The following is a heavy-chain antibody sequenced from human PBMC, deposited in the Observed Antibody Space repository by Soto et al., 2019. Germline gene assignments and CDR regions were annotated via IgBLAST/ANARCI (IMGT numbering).Heavy chain of an antibody. J-gene: IGHJ1*01. D-gene: IGHD2-2*01. CDR2: INSDGSST. Sequence: VQLVESGGGLVQPGGSLRLSCAASRFSFSSYWMHWVRHAPGKGLVWVSRINSDGSSTTYADSVKGRFTISRDNAKNTLYLQMNSLTPEDTAVYYCAKGVPAATRYFQHWGQSTLVTVSS. V-gene: IGHV3-74*01. CDR1: RFSFSSYW. CDR3: AKGVPAATRYFQH.